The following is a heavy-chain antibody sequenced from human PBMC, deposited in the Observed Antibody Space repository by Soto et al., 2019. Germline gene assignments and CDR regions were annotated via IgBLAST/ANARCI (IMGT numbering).Heavy chain of an antibody. Sequence: ASVKVSCKASGYTFTSYAMHWVRQAPGQRLEWMGWINAGNGNTKYSQKFQGRVTITRDTSASTAYMELSSLRSEDTAVYYCARSRTVFGETIEAYFDYWGQGTLVTVSS. J-gene: IGHJ4*02. CDR1: GYTFTSYA. CDR2: INAGNGNT. CDR3: ARSRTVFGETIEAYFDY. V-gene: IGHV1-3*01. D-gene: IGHD3-10*01.